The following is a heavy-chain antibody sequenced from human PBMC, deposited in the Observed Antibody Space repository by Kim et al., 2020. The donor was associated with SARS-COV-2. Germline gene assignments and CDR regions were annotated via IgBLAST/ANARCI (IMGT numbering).Heavy chain of an antibody. CDR2: INSDGSST. J-gene: IGHJ6*02. D-gene: IGHD6-19*01. CDR3: ARTGIAVAPTRAYYYYGMDV. CDR1: GFTFSSYW. V-gene: IGHV3-74*01. Sequence: GGSLRLSCAASGFTFSSYWMHWVRQAPGKGLVWVSRINSDGSSTSYADSVKGRFTISRDNAKNTLYLQMNSLRAEDTAVYYCARTGIAVAPTRAYYYYGMDVWGQGTTVTVSS.